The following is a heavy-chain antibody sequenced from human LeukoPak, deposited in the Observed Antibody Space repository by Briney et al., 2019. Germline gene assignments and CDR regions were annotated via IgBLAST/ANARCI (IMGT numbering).Heavy chain of an antibody. V-gene: IGHV3-74*01. J-gene: IGHJ4*02. Sequence: GGSLRLSCAASGFTFSPYWMHWVRQAPGKGLVWVSRINGDGSSTDYADSVKGRFTISRDNAKNTLYLQMNSLTAEDTAVYYCARIPRIVGASPPDYWGQGTLVTVSS. CDR3: ARIPRIVGASPPDY. CDR1: GFTFSPYW. D-gene: IGHD1-26*01. CDR2: INGDGSST.